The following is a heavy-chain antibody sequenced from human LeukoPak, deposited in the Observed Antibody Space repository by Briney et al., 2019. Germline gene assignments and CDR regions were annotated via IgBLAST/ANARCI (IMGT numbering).Heavy chain of an antibody. J-gene: IGHJ4*02. CDR3: AKRGVVIRVILVGFHKEAYYFDS. CDR1: GITLSNYG. D-gene: IGHD3-22*01. CDR2: ISGSGGST. Sequence: GGSLRPSCAVSGITLSNYGMSWVRQAPGKGLEWVAGISGSGGSTSCADSVKGRFTISRDNPRNTLYLQMNSLRAEDTAVYFCAKRGVVIRVILVGFHKEAYYFDSWGQGALVTVSS. V-gene: IGHV3-23*01.